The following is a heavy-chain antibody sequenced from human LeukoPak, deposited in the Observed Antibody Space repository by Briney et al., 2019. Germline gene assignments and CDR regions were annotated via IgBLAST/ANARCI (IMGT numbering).Heavy chain of an antibody. D-gene: IGHD3-16*01. V-gene: IGHV3-15*01. Sequence: GGALRLSCAASGFTFSNAWMSWVRQAPGKGLEWVGRIKSKTDGGTTDYAAPVKGRFTISRDDSKNTLYLQMNSLKTEDTAVDYCTTDGLIITFEDFDIWGQGTMVTVSS. CDR1: GFTFSNAW. CDR3: TTDGLIITFEDFDI. J-gene: IGHJ3*02. CDR2: IKSKTDGGTT.